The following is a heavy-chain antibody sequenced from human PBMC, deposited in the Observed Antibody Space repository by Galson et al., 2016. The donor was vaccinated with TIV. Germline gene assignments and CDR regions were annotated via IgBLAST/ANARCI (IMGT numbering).Heavy chain of an antibody. CDR1: GFTFSIYA. J-gene: IGHJ4*02. D-gene: IGHD4-17*01. CDR2: ISYDGSNK. CDR3: AKVGARGYGDYPYYLAY. Sequence: SLRLSCAASGFTFSIYAMPWVRQAPGKGLEWVGLISYDGSNKWYADSVKGRFTISRDNSKNTLYLQMNSLRVEDTAVYYCAKVGARGYGDYPYYLAYWGQGTLVTVSS. V-gene: IGHV3-30*18.